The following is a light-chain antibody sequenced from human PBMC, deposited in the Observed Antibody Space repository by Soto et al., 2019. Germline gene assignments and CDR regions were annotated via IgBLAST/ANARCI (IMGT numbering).Light chain of an antibody. V-gene: IGLV2-23*02. Sequence: QSALTQPASTSGSPGQSITISCTGTSSDIGSYNVVSWYQQVPGKAPKLIIYKVNERPSGISNRFSGSKSGNTASLTISGLQGEDEAHYFCCSYAGSSVLVFGGGTQLTVL. CDR2: KVN. CDR3: CSYAGSSVLV. CDR1: SSDIGSYNV. J-gene: IGLJ3*02.